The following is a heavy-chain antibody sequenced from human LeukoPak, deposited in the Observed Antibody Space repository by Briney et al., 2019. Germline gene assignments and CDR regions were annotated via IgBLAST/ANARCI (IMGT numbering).Heavy chain of an antibody. D-gene: IGHD3-10*01. J-gene: IGHJ1*01. CDR2: MNPNSGNT. CDR1: GCTFTSYD. CDR3: ARGPPLLWFGQAQFQH. V-gene: IGHV1-8*01. Sequence: ASVKVSCKASGCTFTSYDINLVRQATGQGLEWMGWMNPNSGNTGYAQKFQGRVTMTRNTSISTAYMELSSLRSEDTAVYYCARGPPLLWFGQAQFQHWGQGTLVTVSS.